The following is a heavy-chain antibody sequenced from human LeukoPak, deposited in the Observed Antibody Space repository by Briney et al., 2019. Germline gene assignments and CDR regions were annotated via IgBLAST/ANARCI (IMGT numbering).Heavy chain of an antibody. V-gene: IGHV4-59*01. CDR3: TRGGYYGSGNDFRFDP. CDR1: GGSFSGYY. J-gene: IGHJ5*02. Sequence: SETLSLTCAVYGGSFSGYYWSWIRQPPGKGLEWIGYVYYSGTTNYNPSLKSRVTISVDTSKNQFSLKLKSVTAADTAVYYCTRGGYYGSGNDFRFDPWGQGTLVTVSS. CDR2: VYYSGTT. D-gene: IGHD3-10*01.